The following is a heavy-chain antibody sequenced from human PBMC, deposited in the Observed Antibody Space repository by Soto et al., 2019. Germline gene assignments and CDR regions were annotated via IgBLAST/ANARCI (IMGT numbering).Heavy chain of an antibody. Sequence: GASVEVSCKASGYTFTGYYMHWVLQAPGQGLEWMGWINPNSGGTNYAQKFQGRVTMTRDTSISTAYMELSRLRSDDTAVYYCARDYSSSWYYFDYWGQGTLVTVSS. V-gene: IGHV1-2*02. CDR3: ARDYSSSWYYFDY. J-gene: IGHJ4*02. D-gene: IGHD6-13*01. CDR1: GYTFTGYY. CDR2: INPNSGGT.